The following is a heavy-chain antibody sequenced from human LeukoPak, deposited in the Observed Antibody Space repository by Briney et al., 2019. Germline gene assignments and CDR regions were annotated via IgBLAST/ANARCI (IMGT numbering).Heavy chain of an antibody. CDR3: AKDSSSYDWGYMDV. V-gene: IGHV3-23*01. CDR2: ICGSGGRT. Sequence: GGSLRLSCAASGFTFSTYAMSWVRQAPGKGPEWVAVICGSGGRTHYADSVKGRFTTSRDNSKNTLYLEMNSLRADDTAGYYCAKDSSSYDWGYMDVWGRGTTVTISS. J-gene: IGHJ6*03. CDR1: GFTFSTYA. D-gene: IGHD3-22*01.